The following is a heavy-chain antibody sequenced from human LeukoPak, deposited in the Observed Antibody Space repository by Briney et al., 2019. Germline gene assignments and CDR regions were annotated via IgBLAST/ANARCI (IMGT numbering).Heavy chain of an antibody. V-gene: IGHV3-23*01. D-gene: IGHD3-9*01. CDR1: GFTFGDYA. CDR2: ITGGGDTT. Sequence: GGSLRLSCTASGFTFGDYALSWFRQAPGKGLEWVSAITGGGDTTYYADSVRGRFTISRDNSKNTLYLQMNNLRAEDTAIYYCAKAANYDILTGYYLDYWGQGTLVTVSS. J-gene: IGHJ4*02. CDR3: AKAANYDILTGYYLDY.